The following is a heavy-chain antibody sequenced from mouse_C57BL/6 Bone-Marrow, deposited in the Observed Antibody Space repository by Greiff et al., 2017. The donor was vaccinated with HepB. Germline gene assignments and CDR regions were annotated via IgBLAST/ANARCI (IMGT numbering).Heavy chain of an antibody. Sequence: DVMLVESGGGLVQPGGSMKLSCAASGFTFSDAWMDWVRQSPEKGLEWVAEIRNKANNHATYYAESVKGRFTISRDDSKSSVYLQMNSLRAEDTGIYYCTREDYYGYDEAMDYWGQGTSVTVSS. V-gene: IGHV6-6*01. CDR1: GFTFSDAW. CDR3: TREDYYGYDEAMDY. D-gene: IGHD2-2*01. CDR2: IRNKANNHAT. J-gene: IGHJ4*01.